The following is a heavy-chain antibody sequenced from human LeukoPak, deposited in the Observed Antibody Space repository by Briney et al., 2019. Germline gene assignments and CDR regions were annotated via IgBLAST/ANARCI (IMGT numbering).Heavy chain of an antibody. CDR2: IKQDGSEK. D-gene: IGHD3-10*01. CDR3: ARNGFSMVRGVIITEGEFDY. Sequence: GGSLRLSCAASGFTFSSYWMSWVRQAPGKGLEWVANIKQDGSEKYYVDSVKGRFTISRDNAKNSLYLQMNSLRAEDTAVYYCARNGFSMVRGVIITEGEFDYWGQGTLVTVSS. CDR1: GFTFSSYW. V-gene: IGHV3-7*01. J-gene: IGHJ4*02.